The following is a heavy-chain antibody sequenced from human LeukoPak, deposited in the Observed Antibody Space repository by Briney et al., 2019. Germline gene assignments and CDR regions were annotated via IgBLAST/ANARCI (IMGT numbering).Heavy chain of an antibody. CDR2: FYTGGAA. CDR1: GVTFSNIY. CDR3: ARDHLGGFCDSTSCHTNFYS. J-gene: IGHJ4*02. V-gene: IGHV3-53*01. D-gene: IGHD2-2*02. Sequence: PGGSLRLSCAASGVTFSNIYMTWVRQAPGKGLEGVSLFYTGGAAYYADSVNGRFTISRDNSKNTLYLQMNSLRAEDTAVYFCARDHLGGFCDSTSCHTNFYSWGQGTLVTVSS.